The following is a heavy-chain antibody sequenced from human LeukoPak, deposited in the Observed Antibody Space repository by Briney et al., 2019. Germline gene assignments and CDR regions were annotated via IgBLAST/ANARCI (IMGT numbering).Heavy chain of an antibody. Sequence: PGGSLRLSCLTSGFTLSTNAMSWVRQAPGKGLEWVAVISYDGSGKYYADSVKGRFTMSRDNSKDTLYLHMNSLRPDDTAVYYCARDWSEAFDYWGQGTLVTVSS. V-gene: IGHV3-30*04. J-gene: IGHJ4*02. D-gene: IGHD1-14*01. CDR2: ISYDGSGK. CDR1: GFTLSTNA. CDR3: ARDWSEAFDY.